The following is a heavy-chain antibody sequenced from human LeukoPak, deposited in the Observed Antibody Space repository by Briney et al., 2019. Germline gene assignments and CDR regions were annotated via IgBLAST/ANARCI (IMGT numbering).Heavy chain of an antibody. Sequence: VASVNVSCKASGGTFSSYAISWVRQAPGQGLEWMGGIIPIFGTANYAQKFQGRVTITADESTSTAYMEPSSLRSEDTAVYYCARVRDGYNSVYFDYWGQGTLVTVSS. CDR2: IIPIFGTA. CDR3: ARVRDGYNSVYFDY. D-gene: IGHD5-24*01. CDR1: GGTFSSYA. V-gene: IGHV1-69*01. J-gene: IGHJ4*02.